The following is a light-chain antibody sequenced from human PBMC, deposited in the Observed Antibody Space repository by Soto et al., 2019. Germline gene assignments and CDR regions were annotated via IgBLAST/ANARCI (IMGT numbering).Light chain of an antibody. CDR1: QSVSLKY. Sequence: ILLTQSPCTLSLSPGERATISCRASQSVSLKYLAWYQQRPGQAPRLLIYGASSRATGIPDRLSGSGSGTGFTLTISRLEPEDFEVYYCQQYGDSAITFGQGTRLEIK. V-gene: IGKV3-20*01. J-gene: IGKJ5*01. CDR3: QQYGDSAIT. CDR2: GAS.